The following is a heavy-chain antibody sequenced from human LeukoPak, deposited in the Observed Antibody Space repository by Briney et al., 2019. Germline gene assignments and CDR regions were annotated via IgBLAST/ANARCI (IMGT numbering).Heavy chain of an antibody. CDR3: ARQIRGDYYFDY. Sequence: SETLSHTCTVSGGSISNSTYYWGCIRQPPGKGLEWIGTIYYSGSTYYDPSLKSRVTISVDTSKNHFSLNLSSLTAADTAVYYCARQIRGDYYFDYWGQGTLVTVSS. CDR1: GGSISNSTYY. CDR2: IYYSGST. V-gene: IGHV4-39*01. J-gene: IGHJ4*02. D-gene: IGHD3-10*01.